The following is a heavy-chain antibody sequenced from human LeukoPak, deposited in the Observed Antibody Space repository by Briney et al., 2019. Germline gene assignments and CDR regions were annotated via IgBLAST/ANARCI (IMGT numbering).Heavy chain of an antibody. CDR1: GFTFSSYG. CDR2: IWYDGSNK. D-gene: IGHD6-6*01. CDR3: AKDGSIAAPYYYYYYTDV. V-gene: IGHV3-33*06. Sequence: GGSLRLSCAASGFTFSSYGMHWVRQAPGKGLEWVAVIWYDGSNKYYADSVKGRFTISRDNSKNTLYLQMNSLRAEDTAVYYCAKDGSIAAPYYYYYYTDVWGKGTTVTVSS. J-gene: IGHJ6*03.